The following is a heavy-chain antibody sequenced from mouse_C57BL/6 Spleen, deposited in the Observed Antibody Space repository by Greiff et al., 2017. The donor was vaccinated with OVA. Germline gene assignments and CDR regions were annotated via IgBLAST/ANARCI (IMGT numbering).Heavy chain of an antibody. CDR2: IDPEDGET. CDR3: ARSTSYDGCYGYYAMDD. Sequence: VQLKESGAELVKPGASVKLSCTASGFNIKDYYMHWVKQRTEQGLEWIGRIDPEDGETKYAPKFQGKATITADPSSNTAYLQLSSLTSEDTAVYYCARSTSYDGCYGYYAMDDWGQGTSVTVSS. D-gene: IGHD2-3*01. J-gene: IGHJ4*01. V-gene: IGHV14-2*01. CDR1: GFNIKDYY.